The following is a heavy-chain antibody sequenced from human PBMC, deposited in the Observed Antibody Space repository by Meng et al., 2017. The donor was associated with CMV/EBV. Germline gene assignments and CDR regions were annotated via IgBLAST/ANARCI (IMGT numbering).Heavy chain of an antibody. V-gene: IGHV3-11*01. CDR3: ARGNYDFWSGYSDTFDY. CDR1: GFTFSDYY. D-gene: IGHD3-3*01. J-gene: IGHJ4*02. Sequence: GESLKISCAASGFTFSDYYMSWIRQAPGKGLEWVSYISSSGSTIYYADSVKGRFTISRDNAKNSLYLQMNSLRAEDTAVYYCARGNYDFWSGYSDTFDYWGQGTLVIVSS. CDR2: ISSSGSTI.